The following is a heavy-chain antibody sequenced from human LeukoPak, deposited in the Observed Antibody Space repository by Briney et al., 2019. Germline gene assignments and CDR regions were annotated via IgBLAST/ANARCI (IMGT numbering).Heavy chain of an antibody. Sequence: SETLSLTCTVSGGSISSSSYYWGWIRQPPGKGLEWIGSIYYSGSTYYNPSLKSRVTISVDTSKNQFSLKLSSVTAADTAVYYCARFSSIAAAFDYWGQGTLVTVSS. CDR2: IYYSGST. J-gene: IGHJ4*02. CDR1: GGSISSSSYY. CDR3: ARFSSIAAAFDY. V-gene: IGHV4-39*07. D-gene: IGHD6-13*01.